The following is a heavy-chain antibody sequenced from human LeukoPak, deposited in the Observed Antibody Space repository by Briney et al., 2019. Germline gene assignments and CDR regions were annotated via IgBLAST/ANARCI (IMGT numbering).Heavy chain of an antibody. D-gene: IGHD3-10*01. CDR1: GFTFSSYG. J-gene: IGHJ4*02. Sequence: PGGSLRLSCAASGFTFSSYGMHWVRQAPGKGLEWVAFIRYDGSNKYYADSVKGRFTISRDNSKNTLYLQMNSLRAEDTAVYYCAGSEVYGSGKEGSYFDYWGQGTLVTVSS. CDR2: IRYDGSNK. CDR3: AGSEVYGSGKEGSYFDY. V-gene: IGHV3-30*02.